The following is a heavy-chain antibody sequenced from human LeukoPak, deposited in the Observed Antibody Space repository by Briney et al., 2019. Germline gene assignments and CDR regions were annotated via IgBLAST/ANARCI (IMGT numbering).Heavy chain of an antibody. D-gene: IGHD2-2*01. CDR1: GGTFSSYA. J-gene: IGHJ5*02. CDR3: ARDIRYCSSTSCYYNWFDP. V-gene: IGHV1-69*13. Sequence: ASVKVSCKASGGTFSSYAISWVRQAPGQGLEWMGGIIPIFGTANYAQKFQGRVTITADESTSTAYMELSSLRSEDTAVYYCARDIRYCSSTSCYYNWFDPWGQGTLVTVSS. CDR2: IIPIFGTA.